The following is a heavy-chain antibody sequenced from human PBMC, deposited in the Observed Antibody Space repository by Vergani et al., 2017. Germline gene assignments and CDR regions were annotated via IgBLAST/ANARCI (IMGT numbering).Heavy chain of an antibody. J-gene: IGHJ5*02. CDR2: ISAYNGNT. CDR3: AGDEAAGTYNWFDP. V-gene: IGHV1-18*01. D-gene: IGHD3-10*01. CDR1: GYTSTSYG. Sequence: QVQLVQSGAEVKKPGASVKVSCKASGYTSTSYGISWVRQAPGQGLEWMGWISAYNGNTNYAQKPQGRVTMNTDTSTSTAYMELRSLRSDDRAVYYCAGDEAAGTYNWFDPWGQGTLVTVSS.